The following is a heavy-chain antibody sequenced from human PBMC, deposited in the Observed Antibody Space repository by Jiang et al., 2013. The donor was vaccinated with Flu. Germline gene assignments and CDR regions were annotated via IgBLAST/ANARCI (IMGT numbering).Heavy chain of an antibody. D-gene: IGHD3-22*01. Sequence: TSSSTCSVSGDSISSSPYYWGWLRQSPGTGLEWIGNIYYTGNTYYNPSLKSRVIMSLDTSKNQFSLKLSSVTAADTAVYYCAREATMIAGPDAFDIWGQGTMVTVSS. CDR3: AREATMIAGPDAFDI. J-gene: IGHJ3*02. V-gene: IGHV4-39*07. CDR1: GDSISSSPYY. CDR2: IYYTGNT.